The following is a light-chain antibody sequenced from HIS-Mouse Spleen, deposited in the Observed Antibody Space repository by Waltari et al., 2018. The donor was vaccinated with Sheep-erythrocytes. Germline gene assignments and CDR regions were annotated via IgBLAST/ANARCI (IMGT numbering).Light chain of an antibody. CDR2: EGS. CDR1: SSDVGRYNL. J-gene: IGLJ3*02. CDR3: CSYAGSSTPWV. V-gene: IGLV2-23*01. Sequence: SALTQPASVSGSPGQSLTIPCTGTSSDVGRYNLVSWYHQHPGKAPKLVIYEGSKRPSGVSNRFSGSKSGNTASLTISGLQAEDEADYYCCSYAGSSTPWVFGGGTKLTVL.